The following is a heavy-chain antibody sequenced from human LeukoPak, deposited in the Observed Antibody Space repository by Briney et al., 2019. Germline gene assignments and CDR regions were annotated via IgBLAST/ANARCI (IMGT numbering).Heavy chain of an antibody. J-gene: IGHJ4*02. V-gene: IGHV4-30-2*01. Sequence: PSETLSLTCAVPGGSISSGGYSWSWIRQPPGKGLEWIGYIYYSGSTYYNPSLKSRVTISVDRSKNQFSLKLSSVTAADTAVYYCARGGDSSAPVGDYWGQGTLVTVSS. CDR2: IYYSGST. CDR1: GGSISSGGYS. D-gene: IGHD3-22*01. CDR3: ARGGDSSAPVGDY.